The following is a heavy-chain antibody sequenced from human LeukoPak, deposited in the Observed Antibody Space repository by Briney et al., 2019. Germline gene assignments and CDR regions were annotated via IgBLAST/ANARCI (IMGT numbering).Heavy chain of an antibody. CDR1: GFSVSRTY. D-gene: IGHD2-15*01. CDR3: AGRHCSDGSCYFAGADPFDY. CDR2: IYSGGKV. J-gene: IGHJ4*02. Sequence: PGGSLRLSCAAPGFSVSRTYMSWVRQAPGKGLEWVSVIYSGGKVYYIDSVKGRFTISRDTSKNTLYLQMHSLRAEDTAVYLCAGRHCSDGSCYFAGADPFDYWGQGTLVTVSS. V-gene: IGHV3-53*01.